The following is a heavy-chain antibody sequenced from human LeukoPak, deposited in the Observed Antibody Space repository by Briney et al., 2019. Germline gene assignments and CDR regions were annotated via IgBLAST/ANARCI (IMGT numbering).Heavy chain of an antibody. CDR3: ARDRTSSGGSVRNFQH. J-gene: IGHJ1*01. D-gene: IGHD2-15*01. CDR2: FDPEDGET. Sequence: GASVKVSCKVSGYTLTELSMHWVRQAPGKGLEWMGGFDPEDGETIYAQKFQGRVTMTEDTSTDTAYMELNSLRAEDTAVYYCARDRTSSGGSVRNFQHWGQGTLVTVSS. V-gene: IGHV1-24*01. CDR1: GYTLTELS.